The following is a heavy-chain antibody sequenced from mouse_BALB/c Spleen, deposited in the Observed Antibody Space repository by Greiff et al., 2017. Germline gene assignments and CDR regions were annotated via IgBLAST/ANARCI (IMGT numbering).Heavy chain of an antibody. Sequence: VKLKESGPGLVAPSQSLSITCTVSGFSLTSYGVHWVRQPPGKGLEWLGVIWAGGSTNYNSALMSRLSISKDNSKSQVFLKMNSLQTDDTAMYYCARDLSRYGSTSFAYWGQGTLVTVSA. CDR2: IWAGGST. V-gene: IGHV2-9*02. CDR3: ARDLSRYGSTSFAY. D-gene: IGHD1-1*01. CDR1: GFSLTSYG. J-gene: IGHJ3*01.